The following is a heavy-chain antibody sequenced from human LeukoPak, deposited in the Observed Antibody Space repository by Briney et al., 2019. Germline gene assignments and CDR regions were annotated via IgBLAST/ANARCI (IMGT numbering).Heavy chain of an antibody. CDR1: GLTFDDYA. D-gene: IGHD3-9*01. V-gene: IGHV3-43*02. CDR3: AQDIGDFDVLTAYYGFDH. J-gene: IGHJ4*02. CDR2: ISADGDKT. Sequence: GSLRLSCAASGLTFDDYAMHWVRQAPGKGLEWVSLISADGDKTYYADSVKGRFTISRDDRKTSLYLQMNSLRTEDTALYYCAQDIGDFDVLTAYYGFDHWGPGTLVTVSS.